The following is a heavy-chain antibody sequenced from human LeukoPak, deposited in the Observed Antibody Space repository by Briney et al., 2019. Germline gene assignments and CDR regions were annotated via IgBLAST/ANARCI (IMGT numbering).Heavy chain of an antibody. J-gene: IGHJ4*02. CDR2: IYYTGST. CDR1: GGSISNSDYY. V-gene: IGHV4-39*01. CDR3: ATRLNQQWLLQDY. Sequence: SETLSLTCTVSGGSISNSDYYWGWIRQPPGKGLEWIGSIYYTGSTYYNPSLKSRVTISVDTSKNQFSLKLSSVTAADTAVYYCATRLNQQWLLQDYWGQGTLVTVSS. D-gene: IGHD6-19*01.